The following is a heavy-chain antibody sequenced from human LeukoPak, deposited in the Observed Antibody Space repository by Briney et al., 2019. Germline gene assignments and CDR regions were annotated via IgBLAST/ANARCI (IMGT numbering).Heavy chain of an antibody. V-gene: IGHV4-39*07. CDR1: GGSISSSSYY. CDR2: IYYSGST. J-gene: IGHJ4*02. CDR3: ARRSRYSWY. Sequence: SETLSLTCTVSGGSISSSSYYWGWIRQPPGKGLEWIGSIYYSGSTYYNPSLKSRVTISVDTSKNQFSLKLSSVTAADTAVYYCARRSRYSWYWGQGTLVTASS. D-gene: IGHD2-15*01.